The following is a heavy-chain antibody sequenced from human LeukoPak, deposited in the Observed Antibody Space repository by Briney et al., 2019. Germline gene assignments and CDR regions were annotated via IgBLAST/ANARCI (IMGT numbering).Heavy chain of an antibody. Sequence: PSETLSLTCTVSGGSTSADHWNCIRQPPEKGLEWIGYVYYSGNTNYNPSLKSRVTISIDTSKNQFTLKLSSVTAADTAVYYCARRNDFGIWGQGTMVTVSS. J-gene: IGHJ3*02. CDR1: GGSTSADH. V-gene: IGHV4-59*08. CDR3: ARRNDFGI. CDR2: VYYSGNT.